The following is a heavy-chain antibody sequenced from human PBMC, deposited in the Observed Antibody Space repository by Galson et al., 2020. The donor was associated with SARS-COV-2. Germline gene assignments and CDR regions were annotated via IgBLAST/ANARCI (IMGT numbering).Heavy chain of an antibody. V-gene: IGHV4-59*01. CDR2: IYDSGST. CDR1: RGPISTFY. CDR3: ARDSGSYSYYYYYGMDV. D-gene: IGHD1-26*01. J-gene: IGHJ6*02. Sequence: ETLSLTCTFSRGPISTFYLSWIRQPPGKGLEWIGYIYDSGSTSYNPSLKSRVTISVDTSRNQFSLKLNSVTAADTAVYYCARDSGSYSYYYYYGMDVWGQGTAVTVSS.